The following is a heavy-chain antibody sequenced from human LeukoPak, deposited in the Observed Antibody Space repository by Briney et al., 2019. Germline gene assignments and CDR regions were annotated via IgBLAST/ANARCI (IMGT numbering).Heavy chain of an antibody. CDR3: ARVTGYSSGWLPYYYYYMDV. Sequence: ASVKVSCKASGYTFTSYGISWVRQAPGQGLEWMGWISAYNGNTNYAQKLQGRVTMTTDTSTSTAYMELRSLRSDDTAVYYCARVTGYSSGWLPYYYYYMDVWGKGTTVTISS. J-gene: IGHJ6*03. V-gene: IGHV1-18*01. D-gene: IGHD6-19*01. CDR1: GYTFTSYG. CDR2: ISAYNGNT.